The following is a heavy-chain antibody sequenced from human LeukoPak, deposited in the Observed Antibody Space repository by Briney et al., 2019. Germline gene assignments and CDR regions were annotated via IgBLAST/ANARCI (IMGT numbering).Heavy chain of an antibody. CDR1: GGSFSGYY. Sequence: PSETLSLTCAVYGGSFSGYYWSWIRQPPGKGLEWIGEINHSGSTNYNPSLKSRVTISVDTSKNQFSLKLSSVTAADTAVYYCARSPGYCSSTGCSRVDYWGQGTLVTVSS. CDR3: ARSPGYCSSTGCSRVDY. V-gene: IGHV4-34*01. J-gene: IGHJ4*02. D-gene: IGHD2-2*01. CDR2: INHSGST.